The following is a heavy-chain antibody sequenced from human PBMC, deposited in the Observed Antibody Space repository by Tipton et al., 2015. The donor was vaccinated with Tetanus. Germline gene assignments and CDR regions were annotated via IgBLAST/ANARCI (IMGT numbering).Heavy chain of an antibody. CDR2: IYTSGST. J-gene: IGHJ4*02. Sequence: PGLVKPSETLSLTCSVSGDSISSFYWSWIRQPAGKGLEWIGRIYTSGSTNYNPSLKSRVTMSVDTSKRQFSLKLNPVTAADTAVYYCARGWGSSWYYFDYWGQGILVTVSS. CDR3: ARGWGSSWYYFDY. CDR1: GDSISSFY. V-gene: IGHV4-4*07. D-gene: IGHD6-13*01.